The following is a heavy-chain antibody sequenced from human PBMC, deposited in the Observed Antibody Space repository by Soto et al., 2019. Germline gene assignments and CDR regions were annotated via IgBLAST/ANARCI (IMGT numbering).Heavy chain of an antibody. J-gene: IGHJ3*02. CDR2: IDPSDSYT. CDR1: GYSSTSYW. V-gene: IGHV5-10-1*01. CDR3: ASPHVDASMGDAFDI. D-gene: IGHD5-18*01. Sequence: GESLKISCKGSGYSSTSYWIIWVRLMPGKGLEWMGRIDPSDSYTNYSPSFQGHVTISADKSISTVYLQWSSLKASDTAMYYWASPHVDASMGDAFDIWGQGTLVTVSS.